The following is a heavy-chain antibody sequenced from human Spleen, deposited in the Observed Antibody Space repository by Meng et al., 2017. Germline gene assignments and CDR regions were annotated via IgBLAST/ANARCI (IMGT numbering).Heavy chain of an antibody. CDR2: ISSSSSYI. J-gene: IGHJ6*02. CDR3: AGGAVVTLIFYHAMDV. V-gene: IGHV3-21*01. Sequence: GGSLRLSCAASGFTFKNYNMNWVRQAPGKGLEWVSSISSSSSYIYYADSVKGRFTMSRDNAKNSMYLQMNSLRAEDTAVYYCAGGAVVTLIFYHAMDVWGQGTTVTVSS. D-gene: IGHD2-21*02. CDR1: GFTFKNYN.